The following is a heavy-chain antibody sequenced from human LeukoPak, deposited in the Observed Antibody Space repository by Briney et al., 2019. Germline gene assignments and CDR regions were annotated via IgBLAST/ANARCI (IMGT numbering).Heavy chain of an antibody. CDR3: ARHSSDDVFDI. CDR2: ISYSGIT. J-gene: IGHJ3*02. CDR1: GVSISSFY. Sequence: SETLSLTCTASGVSISSFYWSWIRQPPGRGLEWIGYISYSGITNYNPSLKSRVTISIDTSKNQFSLKLSSVTAADTAVYYCARHSSDDVFDIWGQGTMVTVSS. V-gene: IGHV4-59*01.